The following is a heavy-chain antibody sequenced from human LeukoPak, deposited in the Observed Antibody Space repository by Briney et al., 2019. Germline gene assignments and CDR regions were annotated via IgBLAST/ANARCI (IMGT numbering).Heavy chain of an antibody. D-gene: IGHD2-2*01. CDR2: IYTSGST. Sequence: SETLSLTCTVSGGSISSYYWSWIRQPAGKGLEWIGRIYTSGSTNYNPSLKSRVTMSVDTSKNQFSLKLSSVTAADTAVYYCARVDCRSTSCSPFDYWGQGTLVTVSS. CDR3: ARVDCRSTSCSPFDY. CDR1: GGSISSYY. V-gene: IGHV4-4*07. J-gene: IGHJ4*02.